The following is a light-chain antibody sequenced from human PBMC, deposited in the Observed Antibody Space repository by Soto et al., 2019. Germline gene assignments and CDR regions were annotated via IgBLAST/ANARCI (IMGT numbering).Light chain of an antibody. CDR3: QQRSNWPPIT. Sequence: EIVLTQSPATLSLSPGERATLSCRASQSVSSYLAWYQQKPGQAPRLLIYDASNRATGIPARFSGSGSGTDFTVASSSLEPEDFAVYYCQQRSNWPPITFGPGTRLEIK. CDR2: DAS. V-gene: IGKV3-11*01. J-gene: IGKJ5*01. CDR1: QSVSSY.